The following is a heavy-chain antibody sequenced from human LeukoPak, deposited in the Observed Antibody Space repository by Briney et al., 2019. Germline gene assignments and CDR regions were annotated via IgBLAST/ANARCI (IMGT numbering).Heavy chain of an antibody. V-gene: IGHV3-74*01. Sequence: PGGSLRLSCAASGFTFSTYWMHWVRRAPGKGLVWVSQTNTDGSVTTYADSVKGRFTISRDNAKNTLYLQMNSLRAEDTAVYYCARWTYASDGSGYWGQGTLATVSS. CDR3: ARWTYASDGSGY. CDR2: TNTDGSVT. D-gene: IGHD3-16*01. J-gene: IGHJ4*02. CDR1: GFTFSTYW.